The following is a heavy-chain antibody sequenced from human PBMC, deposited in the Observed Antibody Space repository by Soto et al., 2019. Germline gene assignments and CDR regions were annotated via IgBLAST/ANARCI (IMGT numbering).Heavy chain of an antibody. D-gene: IGHD2-15*01. CDR3: AKANRYCSGSNCYTFDY. V-gene: IGHV4-59*12. Sequence: SETLSLTCTVSGGSISSYYWSWIRQPPGKGLEWIGYIYYSGSTNYNPSLKSRVTISVDTSKNQFSLKLSSVTAEDTAIYYCAKANRYCSGSNCYTFDYWGQGTLVTVSS. CDR1: GGSISSYY. J-gene: IGHJ4*02. CDR2: IYYSGST.